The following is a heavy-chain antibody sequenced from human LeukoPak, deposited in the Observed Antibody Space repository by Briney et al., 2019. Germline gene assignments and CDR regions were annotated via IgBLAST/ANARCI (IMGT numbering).Heavy chain of an antibody. CDR1: GGSFSGYY. CDR3: ARGHKQWLVRNWFDP. J-gene: IGHJ5*02. CDR2: INHSGST. V-gene: IGHV4-34*01. D-gene: IGHD6-19*01. Sequence: SETLSLTCAVYGGSFSGYYWSLIRQPPGKGLEWIGEINHSGSTNYNPSLKSRVTISVDTSKNQFSLKLSSVTAADTAVYYCARGHKQWLVRNWFDPWGQGTLVTVSS.